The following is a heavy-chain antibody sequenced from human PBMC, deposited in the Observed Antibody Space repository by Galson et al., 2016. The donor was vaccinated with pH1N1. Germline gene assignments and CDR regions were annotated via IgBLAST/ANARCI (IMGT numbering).Heavy chain of an antibody. V-gene: IGHV3-7*03. Sequence: SLRLSCAGSGFTLSRYWMSWVRQAPGKGLEWVANIKQDGSEKNYVDSVKGRFTVSRDNAKNSLYLQMNSLRGGDTAVYYCARDRGFLSVTTSAFHMWGQGTMVTVSS. J-gene: IGHJ3*02. CDR2: IKQDGSEK. CDR3: ARDRGFLSVTTSAFHM. D-gene: IGHD4-17*01. CDR1: GFTLSRYW.